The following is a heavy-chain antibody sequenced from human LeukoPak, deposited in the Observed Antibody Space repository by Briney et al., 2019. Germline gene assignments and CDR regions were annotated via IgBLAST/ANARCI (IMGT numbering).Heavy chain of an antibody. CDR2: IYYSGST. J-gene: IGHJ4*02. CDR3: ARGSLDYGGNSEPTYFDY. D-gene: IGHD4-23*01. Sequence: SETLSLTCTVSGGSISSSSYYWGWIRQPPGKGLEWIGSIYYSGSTYYNPSLKSRVTISVDTSKNQFSLKLSSVTAADTAVYYCARGSLDYGGNSEPTYFDYWGQGTLVTVSS. CDR1: GGSISSSSYY. V-gene: IGHV4-39*07.